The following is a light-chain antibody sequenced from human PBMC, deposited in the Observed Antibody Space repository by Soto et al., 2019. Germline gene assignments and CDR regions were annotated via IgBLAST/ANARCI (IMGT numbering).Light chain of an antibody. CDR1: SSDVGAYTS. J-gene: IGLJ1*01. V-gene: IGLV2-14*01. Sequence: QSVLTQPASVSGSPGQSITISCTGTSSDVGAYTSVSWYQQHPGKAPKLIISEVRNRPSGVSIRFSGSKSANTASLTISGLQAEDEADYYCSSYTSTRIYVFGTGTKVTV. CDR3: SSYTSTRIYV. CDR2: EVR.